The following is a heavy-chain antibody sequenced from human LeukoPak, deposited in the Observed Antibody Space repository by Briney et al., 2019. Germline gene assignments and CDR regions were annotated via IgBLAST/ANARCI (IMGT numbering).Heavy chain of an antibody. CDR3: AKDIELFMS. Sequence: GGSLRLSSAASGFTFRNFAMSWVRQAPGKGLEWVSGLSHGGTRTFYAASVKGRFTISRDDSNSTLFLHMDNLRVEDTATYYCAKDIELFMSWGQGTLVIVSS. CDR1: GFTFRNFA. D-gene: IGHD1-26*01. J-gene: IGHJ5*02. V-gene: IGHV3-23*01. CDR2: LSHGGTRT.